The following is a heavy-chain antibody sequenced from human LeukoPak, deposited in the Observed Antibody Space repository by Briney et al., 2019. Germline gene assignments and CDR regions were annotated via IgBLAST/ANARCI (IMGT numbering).Heavy chain of an antibody. CDR3: ARQIDFSTSSEVY. CDR1: GYSFTSYW. V-gene: IGHV5-51*01. J-gene: IGHJ4*02. Sequence: GESLKIPCKGSGYSFTSYWIGWVRQPPGKGLEWMGIIYPGDSDTKYSPSFQGLATISADKSISTAYLQWTSLKASDTAMYYCARQIDFSTSSEVYWGQGTLVTVSS. CDR2: IYPGDSDT. D-gene: IGHD6-6*01.